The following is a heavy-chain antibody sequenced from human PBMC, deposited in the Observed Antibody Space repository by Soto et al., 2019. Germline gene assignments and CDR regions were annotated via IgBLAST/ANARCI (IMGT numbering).Heavy chain of an antibody. V-gene: IGHV3-30-3*01. CDR3: TTDSYSTIIIVRFDY. Sequence: GSLRLSCAASGFTFSSYAMHWVRQAPGKGLEWVAVISYDGSNKYYADSVKGRFTISRDNSKNTLYLQMNSLKIEDTAVYYCTTDSYSTIIIVRFDYWGHGTLVTVSS. D-gene: IGHD3-22*01. CDR1: GFTFSSYA. CDR2: ISYDGSNK. J-gene: IGHJ4*01.